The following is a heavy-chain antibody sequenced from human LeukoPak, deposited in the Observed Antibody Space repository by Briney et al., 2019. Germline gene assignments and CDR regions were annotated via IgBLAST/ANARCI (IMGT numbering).Heavy chain of an antibody. Sequence: SGPTLVNPTQTLTLTCTFSGFSLSTSGVGVGWIRQPPGKALEWLALIYWDDDKRYSPSLKSRLTITKDTSKNQVVLTMTNMDPVDTATYYCAHLGITPPDGYNSHFDYWGQGTLVTVSS. V-gene: IGHV2-5*02. D-gene: IGHD5-24*01. J-gene: IGHJ4*02. CDR1: GFSLSTSGVG. CDR2: IYWDDDK. CDR3: AHLGITPPDGYNSHFDY.